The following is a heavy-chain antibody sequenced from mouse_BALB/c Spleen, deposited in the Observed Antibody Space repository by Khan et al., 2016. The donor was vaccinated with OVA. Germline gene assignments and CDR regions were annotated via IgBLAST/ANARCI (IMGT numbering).Heavy chain of an antibody. V-gene: IGHV2-6-2*01. J-gene: IGHJ4*01. CDR2: IWSDGRT. Sequence: QVQLKDSGPDLVAPSQSLSITCTVSGFSLTSYAIHWVRQPPGKGLEWLVVIWSDGRTTYNSALKSRLSISKDNSKSQVFLKINSRQTDDTAMYYCARHQFPLSMDSWGQGTSVTVSS. CDR3: ARHQFPLSMDS. CDR1: GFSLTSYA.